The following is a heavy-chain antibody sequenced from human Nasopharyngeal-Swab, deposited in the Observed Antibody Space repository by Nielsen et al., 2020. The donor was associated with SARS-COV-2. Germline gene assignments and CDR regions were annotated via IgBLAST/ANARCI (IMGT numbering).Heavy chain of an antibody. V-gene: IGHV3-21*01. Sequence: SCAASGFTPASYSMNWVRQAPGKGLEWVSSISSSGKYIYYANSVRGRFTISRDNAKSSLFLQMDSLRAEDTALYYCARDIGDGYNLLYYFDYWGPGTLVTVSS. CDR1: GFTPASYS. D-gene: IGHD5-24*01. CDR2: ISSSGKYI. CDR3: ARDIGDGYNLLYYFDY. J-gene: IGHJ4*02.